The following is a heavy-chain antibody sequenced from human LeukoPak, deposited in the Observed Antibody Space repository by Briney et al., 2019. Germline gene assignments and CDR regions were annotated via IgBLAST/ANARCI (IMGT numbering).Heavy chain of an antibody. D-gene: IGHD4-11*01. V-gene: IGHV1-46*01. CDR2: INPSGGST. CDR1: GYTFTSYY. J-gene: IGHJ6*02. Sequence: ASVKVSCKASGYTFTSYYMHWVRQAPGQGLEWMGIINPSGGSTSYAQKFQGRVTMTRDTSTSTVYMELSSLRSEDTAVYYCARGLPAYDYSNIGTYYYGMDVWGQGTTVTVSS. CDR3: ARGLPAYDYSNIGTYYYGMDV.